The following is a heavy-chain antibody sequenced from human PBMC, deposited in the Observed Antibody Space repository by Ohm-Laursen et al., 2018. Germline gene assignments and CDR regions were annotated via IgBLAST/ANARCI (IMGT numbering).Heavy chain of an antibody. J-gene: IGHJ2*01. D-gene: IGHD3-3*01. CDR2: ISSSGSTM. Sequence: GSLRLSCAASGFTFSDYYMSWIRQAPGKGLEWVSYISSSGSTMYYADSVKGRFTISRDNAKNSLYLQMNSLRAEDTAVYYCARNYDFWSGIYWYFDLWGRGTLVTVSS. CDR1: GFTFSDYY. CDR3: ARNYDFWSGIYWYFDL. V-gene: IGHV3-11*01.